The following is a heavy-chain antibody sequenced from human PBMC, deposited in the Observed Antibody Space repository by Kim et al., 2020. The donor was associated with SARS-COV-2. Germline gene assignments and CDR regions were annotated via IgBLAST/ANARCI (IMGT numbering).Heavy chain of an antibody. D-gene: IGHD1-26*01. Sequence: ASVKVSCKASGYTFTSHDINWVRQATGQGLEWMGWMNPNSANTGYLQKLQGRVTMTTNTSISTAYMELNSLTSEDTAVYFCARASRVGGSYHFDFWGQGTLVIVSS. CDR3: ARASRVGGSYHFDF. V-gene: IGHV1-8*01. CDR2: MNPNSANT. CDR1: GYTFTSHD. J-gene: IGHJ4*02.